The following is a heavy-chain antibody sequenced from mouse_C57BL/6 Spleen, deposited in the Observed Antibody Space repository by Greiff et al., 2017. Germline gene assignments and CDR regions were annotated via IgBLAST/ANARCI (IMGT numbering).Heavy chain of an antibody. CDR3: ARKNYYGSSYYLDY. D-gene: IGHD1-1*01. CDR2: INPNNGGT. V-gene: IGHV1-26*01. Sequence: EVQLQQSGPELVKPGASVKISCKASGYTFTDYYMNWVKQSHGKSLEWIGDINPNNGGTSYNQKFKGKATLTVDKSSSTAYMELRSLTSEDSAVYYCARKNYYGSSYYLDYWGQGTTLTVSS. CDR1: GYTFTDYY. J-gene: IGHJ2*01.